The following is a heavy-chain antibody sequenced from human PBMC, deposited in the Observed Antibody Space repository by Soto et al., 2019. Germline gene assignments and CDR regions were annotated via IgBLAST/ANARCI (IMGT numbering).Heavy chain of an antibody. CDR1: GFTFSGSA. D-gene: IGHD3-22*01. CDR3: ARKYYYDSSAWFDP. CDR2: IRSKANSYAT. V-gene: IGHV3-73*01. J-gene: IGHJ5*02. Sequence: PGGSLRLSCAASGFTFSGSAMHWVRQASGKGLEWVGRIRSKANSYATAYAASVKGRFTISRDDSKNTAYLQMSSLRSEDTAVYYCARKYYYDSSAWFDPWGQGTLVTVSS.